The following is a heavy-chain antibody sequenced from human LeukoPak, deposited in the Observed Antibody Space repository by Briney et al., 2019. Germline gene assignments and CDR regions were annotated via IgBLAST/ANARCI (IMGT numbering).Heavy chain of an antibody. V-gene: IGHV3-21*01. D-gene: IGHD6-6*01. J-gene: IGHJ5*02. CDR3: ARASSGPWFDP. CDR1: GFIFNNYI. CDR2: ITGSGSFV. Sequence: GGSLRLSCAVSGFIFNNYIMNWVRQAPGKGLEWVSSITGSGSFVYYADSVKGRFTISRDNAKNSLFLQMNSLRAEDTAVYYCARASSGPWFDPWGQGTLVTVSS.